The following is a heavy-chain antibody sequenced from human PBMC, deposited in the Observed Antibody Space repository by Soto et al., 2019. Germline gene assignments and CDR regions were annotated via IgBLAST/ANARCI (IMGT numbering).Heavy chain of an antibody. CDR2: ISYDGHNK. CDR3: AKDIMAFAVDHGEYFQH. Sequence: QVQLVESGGGLVQPGRSLRLSCAASGFMFRNFGIHWVRQAPGKGLEWVAVISYDGHNKFYGDSVKGRFTISRDNSKNTVYLQMNSLSAEDTAVYYCAKDIMAFAVDHGEYFQHWGQGTLVTVSS. J-gene: IGHJ1*01. V-gene: IGHV3-30*18. D-gene: IGHD2-8*01. CDR1: GFMFRNFG.